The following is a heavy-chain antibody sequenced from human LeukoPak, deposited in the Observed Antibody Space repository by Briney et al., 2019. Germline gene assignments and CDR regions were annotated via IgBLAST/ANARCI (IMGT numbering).Heavy chain of an antibody. D-gene: IGHD3-3*01. CDR1: GFTFDDYA. J-gene: IGHJ3*02. V-gene: IGHV3-9*01. CDR2: ISWSSGSI. CDR3: AKDSGRFLEWLPDAFDI. Sequence: GGSLRLSCAASGFTFDDYAMHWVRQAPGKGLEWVSGISWSSGSIGYADSVKGRFTISRDNAKNSLYLQMNSLRAEDTALYYCAKDSGRFLEWLPDAFDIWGQGTMVTVSS.